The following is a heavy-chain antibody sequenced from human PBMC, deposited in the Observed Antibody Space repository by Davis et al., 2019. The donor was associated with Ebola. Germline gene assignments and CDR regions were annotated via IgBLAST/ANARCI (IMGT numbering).Heavy chain of an antibody. Sequence: GGSLRLSCAASGFTFSSYWMSWVRQAPGKGLEWVANIKQDGSEKYYVDSVKGRFTISRDNAKNTLYLQMNSLRAEDTAVYYCARDASQWWELLQIFDYWGQGTLVTVSS. D-gene: IGHD1-26*01. CDR2: IKQDGSEK. CDR1: GFTFSSYW. J-gene: IGHJ4*02. CDR3: ARDASQWWELLQIFDY. V-gene: IGHV3-7*01.